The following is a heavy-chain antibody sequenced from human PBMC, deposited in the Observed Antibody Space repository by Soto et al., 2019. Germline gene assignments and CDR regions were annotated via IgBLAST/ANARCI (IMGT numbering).Heavy chain of an antibody. CDR3: SRGSNYGAFDY. V-gene: IGHV5-51*01. Sequence: PGESLKISCKGSGYTFTNYWIGWVRQMPGKGLQWMGIIYPGDSDTRYSPSFQGQVTISADKSITTAYLQWSSLKASDTAMYYCSRGSNYGAFDYWGQGTLVTVSS. J-gene: IGHJ4*02. D-gene: IGHD1-26*01. CDR2: IYPGDSDT. CDR1: GYTFTNYW.